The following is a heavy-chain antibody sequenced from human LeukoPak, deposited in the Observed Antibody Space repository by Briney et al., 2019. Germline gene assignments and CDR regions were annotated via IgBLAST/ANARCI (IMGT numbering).Heavy chain of an antibody. D-gene: IGHD3-22*01. J-gene: IGHJ4*02. V-gene: IGHV3-9*01. CDR1: GFTFDDYA. Sequence: GGSLRLSCAASGFTFDDYAMRWVRQAPGKGLGWVSCISWNSGSIGYADSVKGRFTISRDDAKNSLYLQMNSRRAEDTVLYYCAKDMRYYDSSGWYYFDYWGKGTLVTVSS. CDR2: ISWNSGSI. CDR3: AKDMRYYDSSGWYYFDY.